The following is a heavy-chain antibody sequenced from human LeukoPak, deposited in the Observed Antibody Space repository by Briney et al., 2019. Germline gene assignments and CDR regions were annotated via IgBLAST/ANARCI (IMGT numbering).Heavy chain of an antibody. CDR2: IIALYRTA. CDR1: GDTFRRYD. Sequence: ASVKVSCKASGDTFRRYDIAWVRQSPGHGLEWMGGIIALYRTANYAQKFQGRVTITTDESTSTDYMEMSSLTSDDTAVYYCARDNRYSSSWFGGGYFDYWGQGTLVTVSS. D-gene: IGHD6-13*01. CDR3: ARDNRYSSSWFGGGYFDY. V-gene: IGHV1-69*05. J-gene: IGHJ4*02.